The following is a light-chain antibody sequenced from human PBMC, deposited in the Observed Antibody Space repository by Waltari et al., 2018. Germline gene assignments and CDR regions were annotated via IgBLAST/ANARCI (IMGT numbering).Light chain of an antibody. CDR3: QQYYRWWT. V-gene: IGKV3-15*01. Sequence: EIVMTQSPATLSVSQGARATLSCRASQSISSDLAWYQQKPGQAPRLLIYGASTRATGIPDRFSGSGSGTEFTLTISSLQSEDFAVYYCQQYYRWWTFGLGTKVERK. CDR2: GAS. CDR1: QSISSD. J-gene: IGKJ1*01.